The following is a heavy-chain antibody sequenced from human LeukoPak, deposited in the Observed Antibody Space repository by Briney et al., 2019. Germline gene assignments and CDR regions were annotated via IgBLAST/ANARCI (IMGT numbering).Heavy chain of an antibody. Sequence: GGSLRLSCSASGFTFSSYAMHWVRQAPGKGLEYVSAISSNGGSTYYADSVKGRFTISRDNSKNTLYLQMNSLRAEDTAVYYCAKMVHTEQWLVPFDYWGQGNLVTVSS. V-gene: IGHV3-64*04. CDR2: ISSNGGST. CDR1: GFTFSSYA. CDR3: AKMVHTEQWLVPFDY. J-gene: IGHJ4*02. D-gene: IGHD6-19*01.